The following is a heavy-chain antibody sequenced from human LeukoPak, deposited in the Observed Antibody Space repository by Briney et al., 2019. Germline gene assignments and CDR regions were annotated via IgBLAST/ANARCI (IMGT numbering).Heavy chain of an antibody. V-gene: IGHV3-23*01. J-gene: IGHJ6*02. CDR2: IDDSGVIR. CDR1: GFTFSSYS. CDR3: AKRLKRNYYYHYAMDV. D-gene: IGHD3-22*01. Sequence: PGGSLRLSCAASGFTFSSYSMNWVRQAPGKGLEWVSRIDDSGVIRSYADSVKGRFTISRDNSKMTLTLQMNSLRAEDTAVYYCAKRLKRNYYYHYAMDVWGQGITVTVSS.